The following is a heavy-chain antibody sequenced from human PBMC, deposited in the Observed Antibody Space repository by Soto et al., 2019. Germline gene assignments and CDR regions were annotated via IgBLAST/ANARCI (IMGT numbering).Heavy chain of an antibody. CDR1: GYTFTSYG. V-gene: IGHV1-18*01. CDR2: ISAYNGNT. D-gene: IGHD3-10*01. J-gene: IGHJ4*02. Sequence: QVQLVQSGAEVKKPGASVKVSCKDSGYTFTSYGISWVRQAPGQGLEWMGWISAYNGNTNYAQKLQGRVTMTTDTSTSTAYMELRSLRSDDTAVYYCARVYRITMVRGELSEYWGQGTLVTVSS. CDR3: ARVYRITMVRGELSEY.